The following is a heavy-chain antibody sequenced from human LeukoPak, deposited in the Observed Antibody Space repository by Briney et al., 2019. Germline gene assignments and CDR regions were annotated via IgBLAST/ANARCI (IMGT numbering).Heavy chain of an antibody. CDR3: ARKSAYCGGDCYLMAYY. CDR2: IIPILGTA. J-gene: IGHJ4*02. V-gene: IGHV1-69*01. CDR1: GGTFISYA. Sequence: VPVSFPASGGTFISYAISWVRQAPGQGRAWMGGIIPILGTANYAQKLQGRVTITAEETTSTAYMALCSLTSEDTAVYYCARKSAYCGGDCYLMAYYWGQGTLVTVSS. D-gene: IGHD2-21*02.